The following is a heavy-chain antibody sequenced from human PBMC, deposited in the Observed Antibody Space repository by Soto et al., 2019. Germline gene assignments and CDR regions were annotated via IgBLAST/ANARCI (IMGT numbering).Heavy chain of an antibody. CDR1: GDSVSSNSAA. V-gene: IGHV6-1*01. D-gene: IGHD3-3*01. Sequence: PSQTLSLTCAISGDSVSSNSAAWNWIRQSPSRGLEWLGRTYYRSKWYNDYAVSVKSRITINPDTSKNQFSLQLNSVTPEDTAVYYCARGERITIFGVVSIWFDPWGQGTLVTVSS. CDR2: TYYRSKWYN. CDR3: ARGERITIFGVVSIWFDP. J-gene: IGHJ5*02.